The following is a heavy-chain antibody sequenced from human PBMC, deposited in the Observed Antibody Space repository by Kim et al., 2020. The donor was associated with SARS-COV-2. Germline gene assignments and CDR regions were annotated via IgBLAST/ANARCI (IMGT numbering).Heavy chain of an antibody. J-gene: IGHJ4*02. CDR3: ARGPVGATFGLLSY. D-gene: IGHD1-26*01. V-gene: IGHV4-31*03. CDR2: IYYSGST. CDR1: GGSISSGGYY. Sequence: SETLSLTCTVSGGSISSGGYYWSWIRQHPGKGLEWIGYIYYSGSTYYNPSLKSRVTISVDTSKNQFSLKLSSVTAADTAVYYCARGPVGATFGLLSYWGQGTLVTVSS.